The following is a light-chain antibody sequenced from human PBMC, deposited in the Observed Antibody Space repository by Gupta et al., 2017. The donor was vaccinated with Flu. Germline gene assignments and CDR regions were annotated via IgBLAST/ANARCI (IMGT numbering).Light chain of an antibody. CDR1: SNDVGSYNL. CDR2: ENK. V-gene: IGLV2-23*01. CDR3: CSYATASWV. Sequence: QSALTQPASVSGSPGQSITISCTGTSNDVGSYNLVSWYQQHPGKVPKLMIYENKKRPAGVSNRFSGYKSGNTASLTISGLQAEDEDDYYCCSYATASWVFGGGTKVTVL. J-gene: IGLJ3*02.